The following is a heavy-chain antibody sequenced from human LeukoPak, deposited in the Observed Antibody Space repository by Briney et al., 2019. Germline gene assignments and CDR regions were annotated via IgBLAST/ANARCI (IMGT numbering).Heavy chain of an antibody. D-gene: IGHD2-8*01. CDR3: AKGAPNLPDY. Sequence: GGSLRLSCAASAFTFSNYGLHWVRQAPGKGLEWVSFIRYDGSNQYYTDSVKGRFTISRDNSKSTLYLQMNSLRTEDTAMYYCAKGAPNLPDYWGQGTLVTVSS. V-gene: IGHV3-30*02. CDR1: AFTFSNYG. CDR2: IRYDGSNQ. J-gene: IGHJ4*02.